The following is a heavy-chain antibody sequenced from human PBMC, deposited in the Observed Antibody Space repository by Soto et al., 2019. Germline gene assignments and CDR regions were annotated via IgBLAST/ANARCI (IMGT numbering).Heavy chain of an antibody. CDR1: GGTFRHSA. D-gene: IGHD1-1*01. V-gene: IGHV1-69*12. CDR2: IMPIFRTP. CDR3: ARDNDRPQLGGNYYYILDV. Sequence: QVQLEQSGAEVKKPGSSVKVSCKASGGTFRHSAISWVRQVPGQGLEWIGGIMPIFRTPDYAQTFQGRVTITADEATSTAYMELSDLRSDDTAGYFCARDNDRPQLGGNYYYILDVWGHGTTVTVSS. J-gene: IGHJ6*02.